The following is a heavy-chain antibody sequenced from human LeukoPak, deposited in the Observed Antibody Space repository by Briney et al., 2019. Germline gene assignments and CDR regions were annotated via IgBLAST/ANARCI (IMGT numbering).Heavy chain of an antibody. D-gene: IGHD4-23*01. CDR2: ISISASTI. CDR3: YGGNAEQ. Sequence: GGSLRLSCAASGFTFSSYEMNWVRQAPGKGLEWVSYISISASTIYNADSVKGRFTISRDNAKNSLYLQMNSLRAENTAVYYCYGGNAEQWGQGTLVTVSS. V-gene: IGHV3-48*03. CDR1: GFTFSSYE. J-gene: IGHJ1*01.